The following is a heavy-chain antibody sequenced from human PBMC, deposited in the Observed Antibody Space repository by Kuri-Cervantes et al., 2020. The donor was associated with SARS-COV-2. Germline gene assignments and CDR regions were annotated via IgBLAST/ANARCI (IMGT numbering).Heavy chain of an antibody. J-gene: IGHJ4*02. D-gene: IGHD1-26*01. Sequence: SETLSLTCAVYGGSFSGYYWSWIRQPPGKGLEWIGEINHSGSTNYNPSLKSRVTMSVDTSKNQFSLRLASVTAADTAVYYCARERSGSYRDYWGQGTLVTVSS. CDR1: GGSFSGYY. CDR3: ARERSGSYRDY. V-gene: IGHV4-34*01. CDR2: INHSGST.